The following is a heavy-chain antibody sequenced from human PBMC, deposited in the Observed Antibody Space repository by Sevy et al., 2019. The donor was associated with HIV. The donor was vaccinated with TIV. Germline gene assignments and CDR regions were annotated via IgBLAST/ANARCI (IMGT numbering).Heavy chain of an antibody. CDR3: ARESPKMGDAFDI. V-gene: IGHV3-53*01. Sequence: GGSLRLSCAASGFTVSSNYMSWVRQAPGKGLEWVSVIDSGGSTYYADSVKGRFTISRDNSKNTLYLQMNSLRAEDTAVYYCARESPKMGDAFDIWGQGTMVTVSS. CDR1: GFTVSSNY. J-gene: IGHJ3*02. D-gene: IGHD2-8*01. CDR2: IDSGGST.